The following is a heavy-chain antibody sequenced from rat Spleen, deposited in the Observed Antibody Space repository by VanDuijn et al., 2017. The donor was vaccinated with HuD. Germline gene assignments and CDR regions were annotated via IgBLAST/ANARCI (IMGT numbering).Heavy chain of an antibody. CDR2: IWADGSS. CDR3: TRAGYGGYTA. J-gene: IGHJ2*01. CDR1: GGSLTSYD. Sequence: QVQLKESGPGLVQPSQTLSLTCTVSGGSLTSYDVHWIRQPPGKGLEWMGGIWADGSSDYNSALKSRLSISRDTSKSQVFLKMNSLQTEDTAIYFCTRAGYGGYTAWGQGVMVTVSS. D-gene: IGHD1-11*01. V-gene: IGHV2-1*01.